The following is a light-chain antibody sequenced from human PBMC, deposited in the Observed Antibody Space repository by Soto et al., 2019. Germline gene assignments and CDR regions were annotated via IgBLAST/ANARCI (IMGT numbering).Light chain of an antibody. CDR2: DAS. V-gene: IGKV3-11*01. CDR1: QSVSTY. J-gene: IGKJ5*01. CDR3: QEGSNWPPPIT. Sequence: EIVLTQSPATLSLSPGERATLSCRASQSVSTYLAWYQQKAGQAPRLLIYDASTRATGIPAGFSGSGSGTDFTLTISSVEPEDFAVYYCQEGSNWPPPITFGQGTRLEIK.